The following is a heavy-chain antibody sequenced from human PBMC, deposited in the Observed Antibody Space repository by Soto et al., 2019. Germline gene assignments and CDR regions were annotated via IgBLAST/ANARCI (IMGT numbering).Heavy chain of an antibody. V-gene: IGHV3-74*01. CDR1: GFTIEDSV. Sequence: EVQLVESGGGLVQPGGSLRLSWVASGFTIEDSVMHWVRQTPGKGLMLVSRITGAGDGTLYAVSVQGRFTISRDNAKNTVYLHMTGLRVEETAVYYCARAQKWRQLSLNVFDLWGQGTTVTVSS. CDR2: ITGAGDGT. D-gene: IGHD5-18*01. CDR3: ARAQKWRQLSLNVFDL. J-gene: IGHJ3*01.